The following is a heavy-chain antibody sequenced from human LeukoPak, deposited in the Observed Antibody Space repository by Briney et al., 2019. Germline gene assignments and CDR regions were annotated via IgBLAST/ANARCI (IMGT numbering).Heavy chain of an antibody. CDR3: ARETEYCSSTSCYPQRPHFDAFDI. J-gene: IGHJ3*02. CDR1: GFTFTSSA. V-gene: IGHV1-58*02. Sequence: SVKVSCKASGFTFTSSAMQWVRQARGQRLEWIGWIVVGSGNTNYAQKFQGRATMTRDTSISTAYMELSRLRSDDAAVYYCARETEYCSSTSCYPQRPHFDAFDIWGQGTMVTVSS. D-gene: IGHD2-2*01. CDR2: IVVGSGNT.